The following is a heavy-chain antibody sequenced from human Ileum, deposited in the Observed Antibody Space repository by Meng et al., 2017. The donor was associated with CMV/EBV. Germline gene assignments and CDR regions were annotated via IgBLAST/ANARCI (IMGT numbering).Heavy chain of an antibody. CDR2: VYFSGTT. J-gene: IGHJ6*02. CDR3: AREGTDYYGLDV. V-gene: IGHV4-39*07. CDR1: GGPIDSRISY. Sequence: PGGPIDSRISYWAWIRQPPGGTLEWIGSVYFSGTTYYNPSLEGRLTVSLDMSRNQFSLRLTSMTAADTAVYYCAREGTDYYGLDVWGLRTTVTVSS.